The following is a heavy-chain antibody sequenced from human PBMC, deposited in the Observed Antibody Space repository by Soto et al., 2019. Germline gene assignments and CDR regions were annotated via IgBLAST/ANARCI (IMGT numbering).Heavy chain of an antibody. V-gene: IGHV1-24*01. CDR1: GYTLTDLA. J-gene: IGHJ4*02. CDR3: AIALRLAVAILDY. D-gene: IGHD6-19*01. Sequence: QVQLVQSGAEVRKPGASVKVSCKVSGYTLTDLAMHWVRQAPGKGLEWMGGFDAEYGETVYAQMFQGRVTMTEDTSTDTAYMELSSLTSGDTAMYYCAIALRLAVAILDYWGQGTLVTVSS. CDR2: FDAEYGET.